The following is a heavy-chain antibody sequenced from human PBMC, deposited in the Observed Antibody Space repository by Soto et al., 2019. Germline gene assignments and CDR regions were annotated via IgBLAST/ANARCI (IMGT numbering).Heavy chain of an antibody. V-gene: IGHV3-30*18. CDR3: AKDSSYPPQFHRYYYYGMDV. D-gene: IGHD2-21*01. CDR2: ISYDGSNK. CDR1: GFSFGRYG. J-gene: IGHJ6*02. Sequence: PGGSLRLSCAASGFSFGRYGMHWVRQAPGKGLEWVAVISYDGSNKYYADSVKGRFTISRDNSKNTLYLQMNSLRAEDTAVYYCAKDSSYPPQFHRYYYYGMDVWGQGTTVTVSS.